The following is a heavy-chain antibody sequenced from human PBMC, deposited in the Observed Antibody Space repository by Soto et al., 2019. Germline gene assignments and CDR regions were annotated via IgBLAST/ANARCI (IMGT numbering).Heavy chain of an antibody. D-gene: IGHD6-6*01. J-gene: IGHJ1*01. CDR1: GYTFTSYG. CDR2: ISAYNGNT. Sequence: ASVKVSCKASGYTFTSYGISWVRQAPGQGLEWMGWISAYNGNTNYAQKLQGRVTMTTDTSTSTAYMELRSLRSDDTAVYYCARDVYSSSSEYFQHWGQGTLVIVSS. V-gene: IGHV1-18*01. CDR3: ARDVYSSSSEYFQH.